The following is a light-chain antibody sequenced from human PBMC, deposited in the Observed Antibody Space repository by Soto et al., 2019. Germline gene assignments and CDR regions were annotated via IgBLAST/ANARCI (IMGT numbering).Light chain of an antibody. CDR3: QQYNNWPRT. Sequence: EIVLTQSPGTLSLSPGERATLSCRASQSVSSSYLAWYQQKPGQAPRLLIYGASTRATGIPARFGGSGSGTEFTLTISSLQSEDFAVYYCQQYNNWPRTFGQGTKVDI. CDR1: QSVSSSY. CDR2: GAS. J-gene: IGKJ1*01. V-gene: IGKV3-15*01.